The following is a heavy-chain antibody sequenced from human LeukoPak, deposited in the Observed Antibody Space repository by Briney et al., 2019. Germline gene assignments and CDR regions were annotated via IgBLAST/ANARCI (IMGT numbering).Heavy chain of an antibody. Sequence: GGSLRLSCAASGFTFSDYYVSWIRQAPGKGLEWVSYISSSGSSIYYADSVKGRFTISRDNAKNSLYLQMNSLRAEDTAVYYCARDVASSSGYYGYYYYYGMDVWGQGTTVTVSS. J-gene: IGHJ6*02. CDR3: ARDVASSSGYYGYYYYYGMDV. CDR1: GFTFSDYY. V-gene: IGHV3-11*04. D-gene: IGHD3-22*01. CDR2: ISSSGSSI.